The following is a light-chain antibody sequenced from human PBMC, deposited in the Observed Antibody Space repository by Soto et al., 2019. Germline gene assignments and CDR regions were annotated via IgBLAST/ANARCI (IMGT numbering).Light chain of an antibody. J-gene: IGLJ2*01. Sequence: QPVLTQPASVSGSPGQSITISCTGTSSDVGSYNLVSWYQQHPGKAPKLMIYEGSKRPSGVSNRFSGSKSGNTPSLTISGLQAEDEADYYCCSYAGSSTFDVVFGGGTKLTVL. V-gene: IGLV2-23*03. CDR1: SSDVGSYNL. CDR2: EGS. CDR3: CSYAGSSTFDVV.